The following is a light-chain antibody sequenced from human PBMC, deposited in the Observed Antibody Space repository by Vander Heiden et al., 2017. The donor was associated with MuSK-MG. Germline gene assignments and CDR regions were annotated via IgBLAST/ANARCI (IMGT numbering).Light chain of an antibody. CDR2: CAS. V-gene: IGKV4-1*01. J-gene: IGKJ4*01. CDR3: QQYYSTPFT. Sequence: DIVMTQSPDSLAVYLGEGATINCKSSQSVLYSSNNKNYLAWYQQKPGQPPKLLIYCASTRESGVPDRFSGSGSGTDFTLTISSLQAEDVAVYYCQQYYSTPFTFGGGTKVEIK. CDR1: QSVLYSSNNKNY.